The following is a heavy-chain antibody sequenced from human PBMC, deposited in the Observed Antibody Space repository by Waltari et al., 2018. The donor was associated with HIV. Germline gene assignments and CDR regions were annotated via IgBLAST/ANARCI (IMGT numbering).Heavy chain of an antibody. J-gene: IGHJ4*02. V-gene: IGHV3-74*01. CDR1: GFTFSSYW. Sequence: EVQLVESGGGLVQPGGSLRLSCAASGFTFSSYWMPWVRQAPGKGLVWVSRINSEGRSTAYADSVKDRFTISRDNAKNTLYLQMNSLRDEDTAVYYCATFPINDHSNKRLGYWGQGTLVTVSS. CDR2: INSEGRST. D-gene: IGHD4-4*01. CDR3: ATFPINDHSNKRLGY.